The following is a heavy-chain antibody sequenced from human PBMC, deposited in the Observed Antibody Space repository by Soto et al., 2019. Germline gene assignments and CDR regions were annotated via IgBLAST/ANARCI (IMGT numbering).Heavy chain of an antibody. J-gene: IGHJ4*02. CDR2: FDPEDGET. CDR3: ATVGTNFRSSAIDY. D-gene: IGHD1-7*01. V-gene: IGHV1-24*01. CDR1: GYTLTELS. Sequence: ASVKVSCKVSGYTLTELSMHWVRQAPGKGLEWMGGFDPEDGETIYAQKFQGRVTMTEDTSTDTAYMELSSLRSEDTAVYYCATVGTNFRSSAIDYWGQGTRVTV.